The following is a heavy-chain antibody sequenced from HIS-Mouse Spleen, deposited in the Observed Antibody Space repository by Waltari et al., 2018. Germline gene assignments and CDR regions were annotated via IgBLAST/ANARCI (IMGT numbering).Heavy chain of an antibody. CDR1: GGSISSSRYY. V-gene: IGHV4-39*07. CDR3: AREIPYSSSWYDWYFDL. D-gene: IGHD6-13*01. J-gene: IGHJ2*01. Sequence: QLQLQESGPGLVKPSETLSLTCTCPGGSISSSRYYWGWIRQPPGKGLEWIGSIYYSGSTYYNPSLKSRVTISVDTSKNQFSLKLSSVTAADTAVYYCAREIPYSSSWYDWYFDLWGRGTLVTVSS. CDR2: IYYSGST.